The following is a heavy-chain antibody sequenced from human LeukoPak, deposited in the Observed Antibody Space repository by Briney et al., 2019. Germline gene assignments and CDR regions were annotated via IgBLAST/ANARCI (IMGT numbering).Heavy chain of an antibody. CDR2: IYYSGST. D-gene: IGHD3-22*01. Sequence: SETLSLTCTASGGSISSSSYYWGWIRQPPGKGLEWIGSIYYSGSTYYNPSLKSRVTISVDTSKNQFSLKLSSVTAADAAVYYCARRPYYDSSGYYYSDYFDYWGQGTLVTVSS. CDR1: GGSISSSSYY. CDR3: ARRPYYDSSGYYYSDYFDY. V-gene: IGHV4-39*01. J-gene: IGHJ4*02.